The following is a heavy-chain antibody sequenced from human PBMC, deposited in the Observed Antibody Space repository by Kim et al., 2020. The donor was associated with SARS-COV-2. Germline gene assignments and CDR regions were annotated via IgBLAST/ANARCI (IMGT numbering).Heavy chain of an antibody. D-gene: IGHD4-17*01. V-gene: IGHV4-34*01. CDR2: INHSGST. CDR1: GGSFSGYY. CDR3: ARATVVTPRLDY. J-gene: IGHJ4*02. Sequence: SETLSLTCAVYGGSFSGYYWSWIRQPPGKGLEWIGEINHSGSTNYNPSLKSRVTVSVDTSKNQFSLKLRFVTAAATAVYYCARATVVTPRLDYWGQGTLVTVSS.